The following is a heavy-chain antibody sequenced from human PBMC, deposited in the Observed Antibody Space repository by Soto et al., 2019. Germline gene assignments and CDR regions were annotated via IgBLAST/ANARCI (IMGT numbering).Heavy chain of an antibody. CDR1: GGSISSGGYY. D-gene: IGHD3-22*01. CDR2: IYYSGST. V-gene: IGHV4-31*03. CDR3: ARDRPTTYYYDSSGYRSDAFDI. J-gene: IGHJ3*02. Sequence: PSETLSLTCTVSGGSISSGGYYWSWIRRHPGKGLEWIGYIYYSGSTYYNPSLKSRVTISVDTSKNQFSLKLSSVTAADTAVYYCARDRPTTYYYDSSGYRSDAFDIWGQGTMVTVSS.